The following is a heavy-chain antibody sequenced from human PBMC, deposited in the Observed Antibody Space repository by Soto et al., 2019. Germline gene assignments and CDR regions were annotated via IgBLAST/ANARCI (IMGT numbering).Heavy chain of an antibody. J-gene: IGHJ5*01. V-gene: IGHV4-31*03. D-gene: IGHD5-18*01. CDR3: VKDRYGRYIFDS. CDR2: MFHSGTT. Sequence: QVQLQESGPGLVTPSQTLSLTCTVSGGSISSGGYYWSWIRQHPGQGLEWIGYMFHSGTTYYNPSLKGRVSISVDTSKNRFYLKLTSVTAADTAVYYCVKDRYGRYIFDSWGQGTLVTVSS. CDR1: GGSISSGGYY.